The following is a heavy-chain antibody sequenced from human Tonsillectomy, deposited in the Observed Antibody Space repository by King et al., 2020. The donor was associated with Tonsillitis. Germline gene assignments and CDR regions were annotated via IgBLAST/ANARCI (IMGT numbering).Heavy chain of an antibody. CDR2: ISGSGVST. Sequence: VQLVESGGGLVQPGGSLRLSCAASGFTFNNYAMSWVRQAPGKGLEWVSAISGSGVSTYYADSVKGRLPISRDNSKNTLYLQMNSLRAEDTAVYFCAKDRGIFGVVITAVDYWGQGTLVTVSS. CDR3: AKDRGIFGVVITAVDY. J-gene: IGHJ4*02. V-gene: IGHV3-23*04. CDR1: GFTFNNYA. D-gene: IGHD3-3*01.